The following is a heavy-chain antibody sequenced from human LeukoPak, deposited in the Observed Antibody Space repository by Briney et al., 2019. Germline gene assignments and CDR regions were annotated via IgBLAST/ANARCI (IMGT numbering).Heavy chain of an antibody. CDR1: GGTFSSYA. D-gene: IGHD1-26*01. J-gene: IGHJ4*02. CDR2: IIPIFGTA. CDR3: ARGRREEWELPIDY. Sequence: ASVKVSCKASGGTFSSYAISRVRQAPGQGLEWMGGIIPIFGTANYAQKFQGRVTITADESTSTAYMELSSLRSEDTAVYYCARGRREEWELPIDYWGQGTLVTVSS. V-gene: IGHV1-69*13.